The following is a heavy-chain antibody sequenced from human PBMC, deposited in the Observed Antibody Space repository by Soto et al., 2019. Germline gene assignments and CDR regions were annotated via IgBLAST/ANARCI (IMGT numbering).Heavy chain of an antibody. D-gene: IGHD3-3*01. Sequence: GGSLRLSCAASGFTFTSYGMHWVRQAPGKGLEWMALILHDGSAEYYADSVNGRFTISRDNSKSTLYLQMNSLRAEDTAVYYCAKAEYYDFWSGYSTSNSYFDYWGQGTLVTVSS. CDR1: GFTFTSYG. V-gene: IGHV3-30*18. J-gene: IGHJ4*02. CDR3: AKAEYYDFWSGYSTSNSYFDY. CDR2: ILHDGSAE.